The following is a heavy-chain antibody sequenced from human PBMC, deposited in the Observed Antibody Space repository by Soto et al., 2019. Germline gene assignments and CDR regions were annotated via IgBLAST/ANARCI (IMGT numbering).Heavy chain of an antibody. V-gene: IGHV4-31*03. CDR2: ISYGGTT. Sequence: QVQLQESGPGLVKPSQTLSLTCTVSGGSMNSGGYCWNWIHQHPGEGLEWIGCISYGGTTSYNPSLKSRLTISVDTSKNQFSLMLNSVTAADTAVYYCSRGILAWGQGTLITVSS. J-gene: IGHJ5*02. D-gene: IGHD2-15*01. CDR1: GGSMNSGGYC. CDR3: SRGILA.